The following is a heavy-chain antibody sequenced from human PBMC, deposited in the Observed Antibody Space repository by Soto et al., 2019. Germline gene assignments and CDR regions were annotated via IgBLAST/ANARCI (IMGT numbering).Heavy chain of an antibody. CDR3: MTTTRGRRFDY. J-gene: IGHJ4*02. CDR1: GFSFSSYW. Sequence: EVQLVESGGDLVQPGGSLRLSCEASGFSFSSYWMTWVRQAPGKRLEYVAIIRQDGSEKKSVDSVMGRFTIPRDNATTSAYLQLNSLRAEDTAVYYCMTTTRGRRFDYWGQGTLVTVSS. D-gene: IGHD1-1*01. V-gene: IGHV3-7*03. CDR2: IRQDGSEK.